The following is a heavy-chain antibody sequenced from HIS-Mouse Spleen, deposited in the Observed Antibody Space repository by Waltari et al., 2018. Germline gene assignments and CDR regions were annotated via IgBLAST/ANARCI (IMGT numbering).Heavy chain of an antibody. Sequence: QVQLVESGGGVVQPGRSLRLSCAASGFTFSSYGMHWVRQAPGKGLEGVAVSAYDGSNKYYADAVKGRFTISRDNSKNTLYLQMNSLRAEDTAVYYCAKDRGSQFDYWGQGTLVTVSS. CDR3: AKDRGSQFDY. CDR1: GFTFSSYG. CDR2: SAYDGSNK. J-gene: IGHJ4*02. V-gene: IGHV3-30*18. D-gene: IGHD1-26*01.